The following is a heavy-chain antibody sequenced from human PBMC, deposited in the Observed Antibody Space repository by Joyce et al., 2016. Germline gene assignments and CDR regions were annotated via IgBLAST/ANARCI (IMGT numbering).Heavy chain of an antibody. CDR2: IIPIFGTA. V-gene: IGHV1-69*06. CDR1: GGTFSSYA. J-gene: IGHJ4*02. CDR3: ASGYSYDRTQGGY. D-gene: IGHD5-18*01. Sequence: QVHLVQSGAEVKKPGSSVKVSCKASGGTFSSYAISWVRQAPGQGLEWMGGIIPIFGTAYYAQKCQGRVTITADKSTSTAYMELSSLRSEDAAVYYCASGYSYDRTQGGYWGQGTLVTVSS.